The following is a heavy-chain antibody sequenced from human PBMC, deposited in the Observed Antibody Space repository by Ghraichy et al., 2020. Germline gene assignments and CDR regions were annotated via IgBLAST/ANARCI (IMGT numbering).Heavy chain of an antibody. CDR1: GVSISSTSYF. D-gene: IGHD6-19*01. Sequence: SETLSLTCTVSGVSISSTSYFWGWLRQPPGKGLEWIASVYYSGSASYSPSFESRVTIAADTSENQISLRLDSVTATDTATYYCARHMPTESGGWYWSFDLCGRGTLVTVSS. J-gene: IGHJ2*01. CDR2: VYYSGSA. V-gene: IGHV4-39*01. CDR3: ARHMPTESGGWYWSFDL.